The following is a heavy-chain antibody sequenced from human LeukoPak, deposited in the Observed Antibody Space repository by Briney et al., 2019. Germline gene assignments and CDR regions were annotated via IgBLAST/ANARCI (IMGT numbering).Heavy chain of an antibody. Sequence: SSETLSLTCTVSGYSISSGYYWGWIRQPPGKGLEWIGSIYHSGSTYYNPSLKSRVTISVDTSKNQFSLKLSSVTAADTAVYYCARVNSGSYIDYWGQGTLVTVSS. D-gene: IGHD1-26*01. CDR3: ARVNSGSYIDY. CDR2: IYHSGST. CDR1: GYSISSGYY. V-gene: IGHV4-38-2*02. J-gene: IGHJ4*02.